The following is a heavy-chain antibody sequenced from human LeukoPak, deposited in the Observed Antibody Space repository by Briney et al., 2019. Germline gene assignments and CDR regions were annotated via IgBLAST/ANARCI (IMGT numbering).Heavy chain of an antibody. CDR1: GGSFSGYY. CDR3: ARGGRQQPPTFDY. CDR2: INHSGST. Sequence: PSETLSLTCAVYGGSFSGYYWSWIRQPPGKGLEWIGEINHSGSTNYNPSLKSRVTISVDTSKNQFSLKLSSVTAADTAVYYCARGGRQQPPTFDYWGQGTLVTVSS. J-gene: IGHJ4*02. V-gene: IGHV4-34*01. D-gene: IGHD6-13*01.